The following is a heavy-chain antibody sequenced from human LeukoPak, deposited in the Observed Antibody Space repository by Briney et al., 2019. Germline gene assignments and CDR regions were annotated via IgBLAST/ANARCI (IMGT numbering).Heavy chain of an antibody. D-gene: IGHD6-19*01. Sequence: PGGSLRLSCAASGFTLSSYRMNWVRRAPGKGLEWVSYIDIGDSTTRYADSVKGRFTISRDNAKNSLHLQMNSLSAEDTALYYCAREYSSGFHYYDYWGRGTLVTVSS. CDR1: GFTLSSYR. V-gene: IGHV3-48*01. CDR3: AREYSSGFHYYDY. J-gene: IGHJ4*01. CDR2: IDIGDSTT.